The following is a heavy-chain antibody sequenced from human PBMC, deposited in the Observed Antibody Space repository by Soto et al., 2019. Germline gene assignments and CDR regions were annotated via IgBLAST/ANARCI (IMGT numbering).Heavy chain of an antibody. J-gene: IGHJ4*02. CDR2: IYYSGST. V-gene: IGHV4-39*01. CDR3: ASGPNVDIVATIWDSPFDY. D-gene: IGHD5-12*01. CDR1: GGSISSSSYY. Sequence: SETLSLTCTVSGGSISSSSYYWGWIRQPPGKGLEWIGSIYYSGSTYYNPSLKSRVTISVDTSKNQFSLKLSSVTAADTAVYYCASGPNVDIVATIWDSPFDYWGQGTLVTVSS.